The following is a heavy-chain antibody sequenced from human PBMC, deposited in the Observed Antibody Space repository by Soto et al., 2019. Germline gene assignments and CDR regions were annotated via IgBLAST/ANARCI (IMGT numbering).Heavy chain of an antibody. V-gene: IGHV3-48*03. CDR3: ARAAGIMTRGFHGMDV. J-gene: IGHJ6*02. CDR1: GFAFSSYE. Sequence: PGGSLRLSCTASGFAFSSYEMNWVRQAPGKGPEWVSYISSTSATIHYADSVKGRFTISRDNAKNSVYLQMNSLRAEDSAIYYCARAAGIMTRGFHGMDVWGQGTTVTVSS. D-gene: IGHD3-10*01. CDR2: ISSTSATI.